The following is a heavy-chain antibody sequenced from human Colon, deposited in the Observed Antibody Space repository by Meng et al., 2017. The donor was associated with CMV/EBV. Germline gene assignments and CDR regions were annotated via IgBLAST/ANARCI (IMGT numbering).Heavy chain of an antibody. CDR1: GFSFCSYS. J-gene: IGHJ4*02. Sequence: SCAASGFSFCSYSMHWVRQAPGRGLEWVALISNDGTDKYYPDSVKGQFTISRDNSKNTLYLHMNSLRTEDTAVYYCAREMGHKKRIFDYWGQGTLVTVSS. CDR3: AREMGHKKRIFDY. D-gene: IGHD2-15*01. CDR2: ISNDGTDK. V-gene: IGHV3-30-3*01.